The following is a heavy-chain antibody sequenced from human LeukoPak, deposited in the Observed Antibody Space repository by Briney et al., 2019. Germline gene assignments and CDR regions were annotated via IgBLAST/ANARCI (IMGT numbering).Heavy chain of an antibody. CDR1: GGSISSSSYY. J-gene: IGHJ2*01. CDR3: ARDYSSGWYSVYGYFDL. V-gene: IGHV4-39*07. CDR2: ICYSGST. Sequence: SETLSLTCTVSGGSISSSSYYWGWIRQPPGKGLEWIGSICYSGSTYYNPSLKSRVTISVDTSKNQFSLKLSSVTAADTAVYYCARDYSSGWYSVYGYFDLWGRGTLVTVSS. D-gene: IGHD6-19*01.